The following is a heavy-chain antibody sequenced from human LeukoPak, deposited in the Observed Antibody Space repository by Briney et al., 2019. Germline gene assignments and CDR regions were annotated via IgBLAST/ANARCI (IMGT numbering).Heavy chain of an antibody. CDR2: ISAYNGNT. CDR3: ARDLVVVAAYSTTGYYYYGMDV. V-gene: IGHV1-18*01. Sequence: ASVKVSCKASGYTFTSYGISWVRQAPGQGLEWMGWISAYNGNTNYAQKLQGRVTMTTDTSTSTAYMELRSLRSDDTAVYYCARDLVVVAAYSTTGYYYYGMDVWGQGTTVTVSS. CDR1: GYTFTSYG. D-gene: IGHD2-15*01. J-gene: IGHJ6*02.